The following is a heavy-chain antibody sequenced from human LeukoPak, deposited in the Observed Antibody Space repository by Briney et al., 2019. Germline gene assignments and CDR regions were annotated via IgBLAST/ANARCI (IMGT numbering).Heavy chain of an antibody. CDR2: INHSGST. CDR1: GGSIRNYY. Sequence: SETLSLTCTVSGGSIRNYYWSWIRQPPGKGLEWIGEINHSGSTNYNPSLKSRVTISVDTSKNQFSLKLSSVTAADTAVYYCARGSGYSTYYFDYWGQGTLVTVSS. D-gene: IGHD6-13*01. V-gene: IGHV4-34*01. J-gene: IGHJ4*02. CDR3: ARGSGYSTYYFDY.